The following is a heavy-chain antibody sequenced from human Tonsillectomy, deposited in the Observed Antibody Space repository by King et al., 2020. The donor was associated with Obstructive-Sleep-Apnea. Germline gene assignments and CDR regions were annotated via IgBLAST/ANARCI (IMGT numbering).Heavy chain of an antibody. J-gene: IGHJ4*02. V-gene: IGHV3-23*04. CDR3: AGRYYDSAGYYYGFDH. D-gene: IGHD3-22*01. CDR2: ISGSAGST. Sequence: VQLVESGGGLVQPGGSLRLSCAASGFTFSNYVMSWVRQAPGKGLEWVSSISGSAGSTYYADSVKGRFPISRDNSKNTLYLQMNSLRAEDTAVFYCAGRYYDSAGYYYGFDHWGQGTLVTVSS. CDR1: GFTFSNYV.